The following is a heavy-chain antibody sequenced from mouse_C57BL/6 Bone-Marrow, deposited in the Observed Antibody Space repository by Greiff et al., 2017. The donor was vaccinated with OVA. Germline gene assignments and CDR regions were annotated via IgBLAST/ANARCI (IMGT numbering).Heavy chain of an antibody. CDR3: ARTDYYGSIYAMYY. V-gene: IGHV1-53*01. D-gene: IGHD1-1*01. J-gene: IGHJ4*01. CDR2: INPSNGGT. CDR1: GYTFTSYW. Sequence: QVQLQQPGTELVKPGASVKLSCKASGYTFTSYWMHWVKQRPGKGLEWIGNINPSNGGTNYNEKFKSKATMTVDKSSSTAYMQLSSLTSEDSAVYYCARTDYYGSIYAMYYWGQGTSVTVSS.